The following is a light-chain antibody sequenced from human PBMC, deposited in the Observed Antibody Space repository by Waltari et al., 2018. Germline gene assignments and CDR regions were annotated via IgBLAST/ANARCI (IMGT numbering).Light chain of an antibody. CDR1: SSDVGGYNY. CDR2: XVS. Sequence: QXALTQXRSXSGSPGXSVTISCTGTSSDVGGYNYVSWYQQHPGKAPKLMIYXVSKRPSGXPXXFSXSKSGXTASLTISGLQAEDEADXYCCSYAGXXTHVFXTGXKVTVL. V-gene: IGLV2-11*01. J-gene: IGLJ1*01. CDR3: CSYAGXXTHV.